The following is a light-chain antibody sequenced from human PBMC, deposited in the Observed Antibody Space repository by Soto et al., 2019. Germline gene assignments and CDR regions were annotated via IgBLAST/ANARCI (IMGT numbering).Light chain of an antibody. V-gene: IGLV2-8*01. Sequence: QSALTQPPSASGSPGQSVTISCTGTSSDVGAYKYVSWYQQYPGKAPKLMIYEVTKRPSGVPDRFSGSKSGNTASLTVSGLQGEEEADYYCTSYVGNDIWVFGGGTKLTVL. CDR3: TSYVGNDIWV. CDR2: EVT. J-gene: IGLJ3*02. CDR1: SSDVGAYKY.